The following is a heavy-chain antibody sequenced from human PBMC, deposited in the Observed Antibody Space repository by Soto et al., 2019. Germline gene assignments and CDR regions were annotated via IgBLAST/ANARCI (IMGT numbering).Heavy chain of an antibody. CDR1: GGTFSSYT. CDR2: IIPILGIA. V-gene: IGHV1-69*04. CDR3: ARDRYGSGSYFTPFFDY. J-gene: IGHJ4*02. D-gene: IGHD3-10*01. Sequence: QVQLVHSGAAVKKPGSSVKVSCKASGGTFSSYTISWVRQAPGQGLEWMGRIIPILGIANYAQKFQGRVTITADKSTSTAYMELSSLRSEDTAVYYCARDRYGSGSYFTPFFDYWGQGTLVTVSS.